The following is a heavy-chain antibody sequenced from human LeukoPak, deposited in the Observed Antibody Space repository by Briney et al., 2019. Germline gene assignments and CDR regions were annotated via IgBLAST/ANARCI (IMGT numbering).Heavy chain of an antibody. CDR3: ARRPYYFDSNTNYYHFDY. CDR2: IYYGGTS. J-gene: IGHJ4*02. V-gene: IGHV4-39*01. D-gene: IGHD3-22*01. Sequence: SETLSLTCTVSGGSISSSRYYWACIRQPPGKGLEWIGTIYYGGTSSYTPSLQSRVTISVDASKNQFSLKLSSVTAADTAVYYCARRPYYFDSNTNYYHFDYWGQGTLVTVSS. CDR1: GGSISSSRYY.